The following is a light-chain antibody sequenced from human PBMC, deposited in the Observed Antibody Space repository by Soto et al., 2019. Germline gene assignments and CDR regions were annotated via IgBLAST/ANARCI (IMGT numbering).Light chain of an antibody. CDR2: GVT. V-gene: IGLV2-8*01. Sequence: QSALAQPPSASGSRGQSVTISCTGSGSDIGAYNFVSWYQQHPGKAPKLMIFGVTERPSGVPDRFSGSKSGNTASLTVSGLQADDEAVYYCFSYAGRNIWVFGGGTKLTVL. CDR3: FSYAGRNIWV. J-gene: IGLJ3*02. CDR1: GSDIGAYNF.